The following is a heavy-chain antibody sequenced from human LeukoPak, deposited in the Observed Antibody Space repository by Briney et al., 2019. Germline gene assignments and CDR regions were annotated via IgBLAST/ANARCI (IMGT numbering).Heavy chain of an antibody. CDR2: IYNDGRT. D-gene: IGHD7-27*01. V-gene: IGHV3-66*01. CDR1: GFTVNNKY. Sequence: GGSLRLSCAASGFTVNNKYMTWVRQAPGKGLEWVSLIYNDGRTYYADSVKGRCTISRDNAKNSLYLQMNGLRAEDTAVYYCARDLNWETYWGQGTLVSVSS. J-gene: IGHJ4*02. CDR3: ARDLNWETY.